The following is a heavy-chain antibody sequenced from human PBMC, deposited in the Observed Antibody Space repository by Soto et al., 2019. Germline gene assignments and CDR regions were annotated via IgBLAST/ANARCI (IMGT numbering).Heavy chain of an antibody. Sequence: GGSLRLSCAASGFTFSSYGMHWVRQAPGKGLEWVAVISYDGSNKYYADSVKGRFTIARANSKNSLYLQMNSLRAEDTAVYYCAKDPTARVRGVAPGHYWGQGTLVTVSS. CDR2: ISYDGSNK. CDR3: AKDPTARVRGVAPGHY. V-gene: IGHV3-30*18. CDR1: GFTFSSYG. D-gene: IGHD3-10*01. J-gene: IGHJ4*02.